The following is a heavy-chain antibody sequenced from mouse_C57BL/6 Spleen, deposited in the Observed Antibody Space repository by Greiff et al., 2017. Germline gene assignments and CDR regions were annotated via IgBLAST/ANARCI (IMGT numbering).Heavy chain of an antibody. Sequence: EVHLVESGEGLVKPGGSLKLSCAASGFTFSSYAMSWVRQTPEKRLEWVAYISSGGDYIYYADTVKGRFTISRDNARNTLYLQMSSLKSEDTAMYYCTRCTTVVARYFDVWGTGTTVTVSS. CDR2: ISSGGDYI. CDR1: GFTFSSYA. J-gene: IGHJ1*03. CDR3: TRCTTVVARYFDV. V-gene: IGHV5-9-1*02. D-gene: IGHD1-1*01.